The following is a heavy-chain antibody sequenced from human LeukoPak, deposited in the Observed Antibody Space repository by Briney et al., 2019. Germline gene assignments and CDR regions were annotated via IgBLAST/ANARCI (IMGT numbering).Heavy chain of an antibody. Sequence: GASVKVSCKASGYTFTSYGISWVRQAPGQGLEWMGWISAYNGNTNYAQKLQGRVTMTTDTSTSTAYMELRSLRSDDTAVYYCASHTVTTGGRAAFDIWGQGTMVTVSS. CDR1: GYTFTSYG. J-gene: IGHJ3*02. CDR2: ISAYNGNT. CDR3: ASHTVTTGGRAAFDI. D-gene: IGHD4-17*01. V-gene: IGHV1-18*01.